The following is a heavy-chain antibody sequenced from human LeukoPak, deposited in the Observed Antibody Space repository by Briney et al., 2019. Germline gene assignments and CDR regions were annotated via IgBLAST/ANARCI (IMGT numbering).Heavy chain of an antibody. CDR3: ARGCLYYYDSSGYCSPFDY. Sequence: PGRSLRLSCAASGFTFSSYGMHWVRQAPGKGLEWVAVIWYDGSNKYYADSVKGRFTISRDNSKNTLYLQMNSLRAEDTAVYYCARGCLYYYDSSGYCSPFDYWGQGTLATVSS. CDR1: GFTFSSYG. D-gene: IGHD3-22*01. V-gene: IGHV3-33*01. J-gene: IGHJ4*02. CDR2: IWYDGSNK.